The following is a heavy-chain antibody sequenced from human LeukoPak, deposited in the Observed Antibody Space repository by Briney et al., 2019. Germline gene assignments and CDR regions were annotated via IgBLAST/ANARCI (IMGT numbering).Heavy chain of an antibody. CDR1: GGSISSSSYY. V-gene: IGHV4-39*02. Sequence: SETLSLTCTVSGGSISSSSYYWGWIRQPPGKGLEWIGNIYYSGSTYYNPSLTSRVTISVDTSKNQFSLKLSSMTAADTAVYYCARDPHYYDSSGYGYWGQGTLVTVSS. J-gene: IGHJ4*02. D-gene: IGHD3-22*01. CDR3: ARDPHYYDSSGYGY. CDR2: IYYSGST.